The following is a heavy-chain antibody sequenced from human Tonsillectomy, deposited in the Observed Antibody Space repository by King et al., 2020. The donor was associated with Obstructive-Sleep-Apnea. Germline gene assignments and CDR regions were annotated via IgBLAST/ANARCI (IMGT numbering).Heavy chain of an antibody. V-gene: IGHV2-5*02. D-gene: IGHD3-22*01. J-gene: IGHJ2*01. Sequence: ITLKESGPTLVKPTQTLTLTCTFSGFSLSSSGVAVGWIRQPPGKALEWLALIYWDDDKRYSPSLKSRLTITKDTSKNQVVLTMTNMHPVDTATYYCTPSGHDSGGHWYFDLWGRGTLVTVSS. CDR2: IYWDDDK. CDR3: TPSGHDSGGHWYFDL. CDR1: GFSLSSSGVA.